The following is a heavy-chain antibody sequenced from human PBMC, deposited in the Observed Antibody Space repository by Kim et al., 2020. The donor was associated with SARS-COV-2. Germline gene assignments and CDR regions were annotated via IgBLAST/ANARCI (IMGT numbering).Heavy chain of an antibody. J-gene: IGHJ4*02. V-gene: IGHV3-74*01. CDR3: ASRIYTSFDS. Sequence: RTTYADSVKGRFTVSRDNAKNKLYLQMNSWRAEDTAMYYCASRIYTSFDSWGQGTLVTVSS. CDR2: RT.